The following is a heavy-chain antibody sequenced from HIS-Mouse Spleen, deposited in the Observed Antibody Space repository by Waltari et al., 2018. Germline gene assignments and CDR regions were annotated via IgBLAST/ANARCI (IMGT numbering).Heavy chain of an antibody. D-gene: IGHD6-13*01. CDR3: ARGYSSSEDY. J-gene: IGHJ4*02. Sequence: EVQLVESGGGLVKPGGSLRLSCAASGFTFSSYSLHWVRQAPGKGLEWVSSISSSSSYIYYADSVKGRFTISRDNAKNSLYLQMNSLRAEDTAVYYCARGYSSSEDYWGQGTLVTVSS. V-gene: IGHV3-21*01. CDR2: ISSSSSYI. CDR1: GFTFSSYS.